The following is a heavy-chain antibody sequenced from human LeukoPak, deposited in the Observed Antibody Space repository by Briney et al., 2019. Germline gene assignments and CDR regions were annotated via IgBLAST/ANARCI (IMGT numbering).Heavy chain of an antibody. D-gene: IGHD3-22*01. V-gene: IGHV1-8*01. CDR2: MNPNSGNT. J-gene: IGHJ6*03. Sequence: ASVKVSCKASGYTFTSYDINWVRQATGQGLEWMGWMNPNSGNTGYAQEFQGRVTMTRNTSISTAYMELSSLRSEDTAVYYCARGGLEYYDSMNYYYYMDVWGKGTTVTVSS. CDR3: ARGGLEYYDSMNYYYYMDV. CDR1: GYTFTSYD.